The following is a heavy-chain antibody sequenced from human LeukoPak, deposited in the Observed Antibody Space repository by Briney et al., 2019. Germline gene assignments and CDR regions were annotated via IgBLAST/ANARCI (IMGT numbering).Heavy chain of an antibody. CDR1: GGSISSGTYY. D-gene: IGHD6-13*01. Sequence: SETLSLTCTVSGGSISSGTYYWSWIRQPAGKGLEWIGRIYTSGSTNYNPSLESRVTISVDTSTNQLSLTLSSVTAADTAVYYCARDHGSSWSWFDPWGQGTLVTVSS. V-gene: IGHV4-61*02. CDR3: ARDHGSSWSWFDP. J-gene: IGHJ5*02. CDR2: IYTSGST.